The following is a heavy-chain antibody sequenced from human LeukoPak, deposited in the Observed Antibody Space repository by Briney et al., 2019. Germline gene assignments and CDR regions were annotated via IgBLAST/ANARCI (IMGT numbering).Heavy chain of an antibody. Sequence: GGSLRLSCAASGFTFSDHYMDWVRQAPGKGLEWVGRIRNKVNSYTTEYAASVKGRFTISRDDSKNSPYLQMNSLKTADTAVYFCARALQYSSGWSHAFDVWGQGTMVTVSS. CDR2: IRNKVNSYTT. D-gene: IGHD6-19*01. CDR1: GFTFSDHY. CDR3: ARALQYSSGWSHAFDV. J-gene: IGHJ3*01. V-gene: IGHV3-72*01.